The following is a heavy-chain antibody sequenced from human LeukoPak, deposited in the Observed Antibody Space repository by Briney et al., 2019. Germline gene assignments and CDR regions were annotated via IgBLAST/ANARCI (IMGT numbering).Heavy chain of an antibody. CDR1: GGSINYYY. J-gene: IGHJ4*02. CDR2: INYSGST. V-gene: IGHV4-59*08. Sequence: SETLSLTCTVSGGSINYYYWSWIRQPPGKGLEWIGFINYSGSTNYSPSLKSRVSIPVDTSKNQFSLKLSSVTAADTAVYYCARQEDHDYFDYYFDYWGQGTLVTVSS. D-gene: IGHD4-17*01. CDR3: ARQEDHDYFDYYFDY.